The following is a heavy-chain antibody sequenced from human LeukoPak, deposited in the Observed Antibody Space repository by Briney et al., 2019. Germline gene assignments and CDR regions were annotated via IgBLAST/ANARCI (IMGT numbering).Heavy chain of an antibody. Sequence: GGSLRLSCAASGFTFSGYAMHWVRQAPGKGLEWVAVISYDGSNKYYADSVKGRFTISRDNSKNTLYLQMNSLRAEDTAVYYCAEYYYGSGSLYYYGMDVWGQGTTVTVSS. J-gene: IGHJ6*02. V-gene: IGHV3-30-3*01. CDR3: AEYYYGSGSLYYYGMDV. CDR1: GFTFSGYA. CDR2: ISYDGSNK. D-gene: IGHD3-10*01.